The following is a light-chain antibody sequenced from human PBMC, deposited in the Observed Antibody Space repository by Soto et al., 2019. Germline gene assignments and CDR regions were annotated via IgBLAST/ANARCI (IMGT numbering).Light chain of an antibody. J-gene: IGKJ5*01. V-gene: IGKV3-15*01. CDR2: GAS. CDR3: QKYNNWPPN. CDR1: QSVSSN. Sequence: EIVMTQSPSTLSVTPGERATLSCRASQSVSSNLAWYQQKPGQAPRLLIYGASTRATGIPARFSGSGSGTEFTLTISSLQSEDFAVYYCQKYNNWPPNFGQGTRLEIK.